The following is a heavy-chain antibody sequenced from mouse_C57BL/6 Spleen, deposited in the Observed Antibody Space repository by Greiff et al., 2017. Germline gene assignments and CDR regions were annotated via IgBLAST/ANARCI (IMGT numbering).Heavy chain of an antibody. V-gene: IGHV5-4*01. D-gene: IGHD2-2*01. CDR1: GFTFSSYA. CDR3: ARDRRVTTGGAMDY. CDR2: ISDGGSYT. J-gene: IGHJ4*01. Sequence: EVNVVESGGGLVKPGGSLKLSCAASGFTFSSYAMSWVRQTPEKRLEWVATISDGGSYTYYPDNVKGRFTISRDNAKNNLYLQRSHLKSEDTAMYDCARDRRVTTGGAMDYWGQGTSVTVSS.